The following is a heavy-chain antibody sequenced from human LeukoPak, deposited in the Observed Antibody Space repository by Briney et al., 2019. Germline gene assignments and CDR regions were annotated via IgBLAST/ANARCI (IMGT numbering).Heavy chain of an antibody. Sequence: GASVKVSCTASGYTLTNYYMHWVRQAPGQGLEWMGWINPNSGGTNYAQKFQGRVTMSRDTSISTAYMELSSLRSDDTAVYYCAREMAPLDFFDYWGQGTLVTVSS. CDR1: GYTLTNYY. CDR3: AREMAPLDFFDY. J-gene: IGHJ4*02. CDR2: INPNSGGT. D-gene: IGHD2-8*01. V-gene: IGHV1-2*02.